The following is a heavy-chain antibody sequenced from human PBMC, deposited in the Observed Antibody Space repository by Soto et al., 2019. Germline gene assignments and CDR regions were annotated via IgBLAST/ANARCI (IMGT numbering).Heavy chain of an antibody. J-gene: IGHJ4*02. D-gene: IGHD5-18*01. CDR1: CGTIISFY. Sequence: SQTNRLTKTVSCGTIISFYGSCLRTPPGKGLEWIGYIYYSGSTNYNPSLKSRVTISVDTSKNQFSLKLSSVTAADTAVYYCARHSFVDTTMVYFDYWGQGILVTVSS. V-gene: IGHV4-59*08. CDR3: ARHSFVDTTMVYFDY. CDR2: IYYSGST.